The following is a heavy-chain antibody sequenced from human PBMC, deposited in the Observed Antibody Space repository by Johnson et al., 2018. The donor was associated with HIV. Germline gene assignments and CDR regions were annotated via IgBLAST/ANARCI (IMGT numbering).Heavy chain of an antibody. D-gene: IGHD3-10*01. CDR3: ARAGRWSGDTFDI. CDR1: GFTFDDYA. CDR2: ISWNSGSI. Sequence: VQLVESGGGLVQPGRSPRLSCAASGFTFDDYAMHWVRQAPGQGLEWVSGISWNSGSIGYADSVKGRFTISRDNSKNSLYLQMNSLRAGDTAVYYCARAGRWSGDTFDIWGQGTMVTVSS. V-gene: IGHV3-9*01. J-gene: IGHJ3*02.